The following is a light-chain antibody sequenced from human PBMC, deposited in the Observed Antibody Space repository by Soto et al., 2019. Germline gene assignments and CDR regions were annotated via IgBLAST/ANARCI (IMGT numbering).Light chain of an antibody. CDR3: QHYQSGHPIT. Sequence: EIVLTQSPATLSLSPGERATLSCRASQSVGSSLAWYQQKPGQAPRLLINDSSNRATGIPARFSGSGSGTDFTLTISSLEPEDFALYYCQHYQSGHPITFGQGTRLEI. CDR1: QSVGSS. CDR2: DSS. V-gene: IGKV3-11*01. J-gene: IGKJ5*01.